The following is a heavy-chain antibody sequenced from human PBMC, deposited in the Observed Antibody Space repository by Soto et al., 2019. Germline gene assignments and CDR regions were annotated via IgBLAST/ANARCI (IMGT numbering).Heavy chain of an antibody. CDR1: GGSINSGGPY. D-gene: IGHD6-6*01. Sequence: QVQLRESGPGLVKPSQTLSLTCTVSGGSINSGGPYWSWIRQHPGKGLEWIGYIFNSGTIYYNPSLKSRVTISVDTSKNQFSLKLNSVTAADTAVYYCARDRVYQVWGQGTTVTVSS. CDR2: IFNSGTI. J-gene: IGHJ6*02. V-gene: IGHV4-31*03. CDR3: ARDRVYQV.